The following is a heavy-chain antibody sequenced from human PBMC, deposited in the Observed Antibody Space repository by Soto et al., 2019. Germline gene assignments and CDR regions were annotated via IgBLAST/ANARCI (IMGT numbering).Heavy chain of an antibody. V-gene: IGHV3-23*01. Sequence: GGSLRLSCAASGFAFSTYALSWVRQAPGKGLEWVSGISGSGDNRYYADSVKGRFTISRDNSKNTVYLQMNSLKVEDTATCHCAKPSYTFGVVIVGAFDYWGQGALVTVSS. J-gene: IGHJ4*02. CDR3: AKPSYTFGVVIVGAFDY. CDR2: ISGSGDNR. CDR1: GFAFSTYA. D-gene: IGHD3-3*01.